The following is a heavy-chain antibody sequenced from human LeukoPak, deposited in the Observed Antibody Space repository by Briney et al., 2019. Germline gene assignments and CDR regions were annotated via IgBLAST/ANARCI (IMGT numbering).Heavy chain of an antibody. V-gene: IGHV1-69*13. CDR1: GGTLSRYA. J-gene: IGHJ6*03. CDR2: IIPIFGTA. D-gene: IGHD5-12*01. Sequence: SVKVSCKTSGGTLSRYAISWVRQAPGQGLEWMGGIIPIFGTANYAQKFQGRVTITADESTSTAYMELSSLRSEDTAVYYCARGGDSGYDLYYYYYYMDVWGKGTTVTISS. CDR3: ARGGDSGYDLYYYYYYMDV.